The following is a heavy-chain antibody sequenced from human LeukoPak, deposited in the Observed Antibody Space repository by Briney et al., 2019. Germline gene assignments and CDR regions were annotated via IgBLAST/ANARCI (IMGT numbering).Heavy chain of an antibody. CDR1: GGSISSSNW. D-gene: IGHD1-26*01. J-gene: IGHJ4*02. CDR3: ASSSGSLLGY. Sequence: PSETLSLTCVVSGGSISSSNWWSWVRQPPEKGLEWIGEIYHSGSTNYNPSLKSRVTISVDTSKNQFSLKLSSVTVADTAVYYCASSSGSLLGYWGQGTLVTVSS. V-gene: IGHV4-4*02. CDR2: IYHSGST.